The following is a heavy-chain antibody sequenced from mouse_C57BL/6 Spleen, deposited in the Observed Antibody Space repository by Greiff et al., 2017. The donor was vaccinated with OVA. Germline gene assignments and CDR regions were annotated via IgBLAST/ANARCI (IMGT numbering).Heavy chain of an antibody. J-gene: IGHJ2*01. CDR1: GYTFTSYW. V-gene: IGHV1-69*01. D-gene: IGHD1-1*01. CDR3: ARASYGSSPDY. CDR2: IDPSDSYT. Sequence: QVQLQQPGAELVMPGASVKLSCKASGYTFTSYWMHWVKQRPGQGLEWIGEIDPSDSYTNYNQKFKGKSTLTVDKSSSTAYMQLSSLTSEDSAVYYGARASYGSSPDYWGQGTTLTVAS.